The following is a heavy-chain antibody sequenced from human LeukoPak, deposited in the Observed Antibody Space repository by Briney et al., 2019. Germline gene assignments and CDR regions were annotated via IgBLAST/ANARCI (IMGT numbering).Heavy chain of an antibody. CDR3: ARHGTISSESYFDY. Sequence: KASETLSLTCTVSGGSISSSSYSWGWIRQPPGKGLEWIVSIYYSGSTFYNPSLKSRVTISVDTSKNQFSLRLSSVTAADTAVYYCARHGTISSESYFDYWGQGALVTVSS. CDR1: GGSISSSSYS. J-gene: IGHJ4*02. V-gene: IGHV4-39*01. D-gene: IGHD1-14*01. CDR2: IYYSGST.